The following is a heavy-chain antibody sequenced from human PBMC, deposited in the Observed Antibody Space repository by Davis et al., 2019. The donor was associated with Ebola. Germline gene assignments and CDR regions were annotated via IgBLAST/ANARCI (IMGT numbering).Heavy chain of an antibody. D-gene: IGHD3-3*01. J-gene: IGHJ6*02. V-gene: IGHV4-59*01. CDR1: GGSISSYY. Sequence: SETLSLTCTVSGGSISSYYWSWIRQPPGKGLEWIGYIYYSGSTNYNPSLKSRVTISVDTSTNQFSLKLSSVTAADTAVYYCARGAGRFSSYYGMDVWGQGTTVTVSS. CDR2: IYYSGST. CDR3: ARGAGRFSSYYGMDV.